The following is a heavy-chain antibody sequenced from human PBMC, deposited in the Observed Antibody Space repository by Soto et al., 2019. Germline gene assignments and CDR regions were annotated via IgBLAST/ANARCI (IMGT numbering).Heavy chain of an antibody. V-gene: IGHV4-61*01. Sequence: KPSETLSLTCTVSGGSVSSATYYWSWIRQPPGKGLEWIGHIYYSGSTNYNPSLKSRVTISLDTSENQFSLKLTSVTAADSAVYHCARDDRQTTHFDLWGQGTLVTVSS. CDR2: IYYSGST. J-gene: IGHJ4*02. CDR3: ARDDRQTTHFDL. D-gene: IGHD1-7*01. CDR1: GGSVSSATYY.